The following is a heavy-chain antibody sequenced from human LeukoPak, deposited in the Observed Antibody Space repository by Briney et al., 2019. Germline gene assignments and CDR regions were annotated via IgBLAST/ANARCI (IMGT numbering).Heavy chain of an antibody. Sequence: GGSLRLSCAASGFTFSSYTMNWVRQAPGKGLEWVSSISSSGDYIYYADSVKGRFTISRDNARNSLYLQMNSLRAEDTAVYYCARGDILTGYYIALFDYWGQGTLVTVSS. CDR1: GFTFSSYT. CDR3: ARGDILTGYYIALFDY. J-gene: IGHJ4*02. V-gene: IGHV3-21*01. D-gene: IGHD3-9*01. CDR2: ISSSGDYI.